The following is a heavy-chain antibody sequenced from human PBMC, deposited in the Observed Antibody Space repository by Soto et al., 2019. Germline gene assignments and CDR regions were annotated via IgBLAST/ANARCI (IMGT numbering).Heavy chain of an antibody. D-gene: IGHD6-13*01. CDR2: IYSGGST. CDR1: GFTVSSNY. CDR3: ARDSTNAGTFDY. Sequence: EVQLVESGGGWVQPGGSLRLSCAASGFTVSSNYMSWVRQAPGQGLEWVSVIYSGGSTDYADSVKGRFTISRHKSKNTLYLEMNSLRAEDTAVYYCARDSTNAGTFDYWGQGTLVTVSS. J-gene: IGHJ4*02. V-gene: IGHV3-53*04.